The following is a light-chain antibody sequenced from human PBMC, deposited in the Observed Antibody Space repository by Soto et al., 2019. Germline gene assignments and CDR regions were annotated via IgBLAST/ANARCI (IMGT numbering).Light chain of an antibody. CDR1: QSVLYSSNNKNY. CDR3: QQYYTTPSPT. V-gene: IGKV4-1*01. J-gene: IGKJ4*01. Sequence: DIVMTQSPDSLAVSLGERATINCKSSQSVLYSSNNKNYLAWYQQKPGQPPKLLIYWASTRESGVSDRFSGSGSETDFTLTISSLQAEDVAVYHCQQYYTTPSPTFGGGTKVEIK. CDR2: WAS.